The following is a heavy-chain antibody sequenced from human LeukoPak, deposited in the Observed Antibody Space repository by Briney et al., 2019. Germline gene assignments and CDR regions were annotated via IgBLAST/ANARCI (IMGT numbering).Heavy chain of an antibody. V-gene: IGHV3-7*01. CDR3: ARVDCGGDCYSGSGYFDL. CDR2: IKQDGSEK. CDR1: GFTFSKYW. D-gene: IGHD2-21*02. Sequence: GGSLRLSCAASGFTFSKYWMSWVRQAPGKGLEWVASIKQDGSEKYYVNSVKGRFTISRDNAKNSLYLQMNSLRVEDTAVYYCARVDCGGDCYSGSGYFDLWGRGTLVTVSS. J-gene: IGHJ2*01.